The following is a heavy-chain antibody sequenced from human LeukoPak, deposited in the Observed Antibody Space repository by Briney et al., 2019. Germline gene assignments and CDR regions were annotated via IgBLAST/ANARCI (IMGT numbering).Heavy chain of an antibody. CDR2: ISGSGGST. J-gene: IGHJ6*02. CDR1: GFTFSSYA. Sequence: GGSLRLSCAASGFTFSSYAMSWVRQAPGKGLEWVSAISGSGGSTYYADSVKGRFTISRDNSKNTLYLQMNSLRAEDTAVYYCARPRLVVVTDYGMDVWGQGTTVTVSS. V-gene: IGHV3-23*01. CDR3: ARPRLVVVTDYGMDV. D-gene: IGHD2-21*02.